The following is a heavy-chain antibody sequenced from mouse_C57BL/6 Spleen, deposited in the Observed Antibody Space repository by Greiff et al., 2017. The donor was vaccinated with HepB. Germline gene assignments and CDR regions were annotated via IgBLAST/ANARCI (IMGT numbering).Heavy chain of an antibody. CDR3: ARLDSSGYSDY. D-gene: IGHD3-2*02. CDR2: IHPNSGST. V-gene: IGHV1-64*01. Sequence: VQLQQSGAELGKPGASVKLSCKASGYTFTSYWMHWVKQRPGQGLEWIGMIHPNSGSTNYNEKFKSKATLTVDKSSSTAYMQLSSLTSEDSAVYYCARLDSSGYSDYWGQGTTLTVSP. J-gene: IGHJ2*01. CDR1: GYTFTSYW.